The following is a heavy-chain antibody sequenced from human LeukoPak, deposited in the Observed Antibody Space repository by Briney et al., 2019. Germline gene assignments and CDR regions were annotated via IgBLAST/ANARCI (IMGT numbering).Heavy chain of an antibody. J-gene: IGHJ4*02. Sequence: GASVKVSCKASGYTFTSYYMHWVRQAPGQGLEWMGIINPSGGSTSYAQKFQGRVTMTRDTSTSTVYMELSRLRSEDTAVYYCASSRSVAGTKFDYWGQGTLVTVSS. CDR1: GYTFTSYY. V-gene: IGHV1-46*01. CDR2: INPSGGST. D-gene: IGHD6-19*01. CDR3: ASSRSVAGTKFDY.